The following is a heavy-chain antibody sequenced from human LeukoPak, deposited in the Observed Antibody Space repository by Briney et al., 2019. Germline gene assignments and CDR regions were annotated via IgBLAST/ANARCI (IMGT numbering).Heavy chain of an antibody. Sequence: SVKVSCKASGGTFSGYAISWVRQAPGQGLEWMGRIIPILGIANYAQKFQGRVTITADKSTSTAYMELSSLRSEDTAVYYCARDLGYYDSSGYYILRYWGQGTLVTVSS. CDR3: ARDLGYYDSSGYYILRY. D-gene: IGHD3-22*01. J-gene: IGHJ4*02. V-gene: IGHV1-69*04. CDR1: GGTFSGYA. CDR2: IIPILGIA.